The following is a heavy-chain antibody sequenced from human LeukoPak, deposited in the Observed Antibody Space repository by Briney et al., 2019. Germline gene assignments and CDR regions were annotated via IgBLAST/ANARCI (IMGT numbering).Heavy chain of an antibody. Sequence: GGSLRLSCAVSGITLSNYGRSWVRQAPGKGLEWVAGLSASGGRTNYADSVKGRFTISRDNSKNTLYLQMNSLRAEDTAVYFCAKRGVVIRVILVGFHKEAYYFDSWGQGALVTVSS. CDR1: GITLSNYG. CDR2: LSASGGRT. D-gene: IGHD3-22*01. CDR3: AKRGVVIRVILVGFHKEAYYFDS. V-gene: IGHV3-23*01. J-gene: IGHJ4*02.